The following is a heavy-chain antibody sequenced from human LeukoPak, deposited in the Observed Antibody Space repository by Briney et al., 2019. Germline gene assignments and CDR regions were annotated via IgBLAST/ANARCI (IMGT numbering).Heavy chain of an antibody. CDR3: ARERIAAAGTSTYYYYGMDV. J-gene: IGHJ6*02. Sequence: PGGSLRLSCAASGFTFSDYYMSWIRQAPGKGLEWVSYISISSSYTNYADSVKGRFTISRDNAKNSLYLQMNSLRAEDTAVYYCARERIAAAGTSTYYYYGMDVWGQGTTVTVSS. CDR2: ISISSSYT. CDR1: GFTFSDYY. V-gene: IGHV3-11*05. D-gene: IGHD6-13*01.